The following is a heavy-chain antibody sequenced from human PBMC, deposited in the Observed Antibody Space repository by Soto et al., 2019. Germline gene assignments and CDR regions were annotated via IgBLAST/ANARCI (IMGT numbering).Heavy chain of an antibody. V-gene: IGHV4-30-2*01. J-gene: IGHJ4*02. CDR2: NYHSRST. Sequence: QLQLQESGSGLVKPSQTLSLTCAVSGGSISSGGYSWSWIRQPPGKGLEWIGYNYHSRSTYYNPTHKSRCTLSVYTAKIQYSLTPTSVAAADRAVYYCARVPSYWGQGTLVTVPS. CDR1: GGSISSGGYS. CDR3: ARVPSY.